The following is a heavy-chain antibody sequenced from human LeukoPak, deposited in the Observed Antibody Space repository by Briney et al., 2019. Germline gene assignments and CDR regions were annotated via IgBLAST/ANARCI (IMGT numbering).Heavy chain of an antibody. Sequence: SETLSLTCTVSGGSISGYYWSWIRQPPGKGLEWIGYIYNSGSTTYNPSLKSRVTISVDTSKNQFSLRLRSVTAVDTAVYYCARDGLQGSILWGQGTLVTVSS. CDR2: IYNSGST. CDR3: ARDGLQGSIL. J-gene: IGHJ4*02. CDR1: GGSISGYY. V-gene: IGHV4-59*01. D-gene: IGHD4-11*01.